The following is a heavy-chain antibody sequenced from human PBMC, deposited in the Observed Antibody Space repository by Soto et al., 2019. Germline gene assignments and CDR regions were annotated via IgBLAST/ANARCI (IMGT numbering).Heavy chain of an antibody. CDR1: GGSISSYY. CDR3: ARDSGYYGMDV. CDR2: IYYSGST. Sequence: PSDTLSLTCTVSGGSISSYYWSWIRQPPGKGLEWIGYIYYSGSTNYNPSLKSRVTISVDTSKNQFSLKLSSVTAADTAVYYCARDSGYYGMDVWGQGTTVTVSS. V-gene: IGHV4-59*01. J-gene: IGHJ6*02. D-gene: IGHD3-10*01.